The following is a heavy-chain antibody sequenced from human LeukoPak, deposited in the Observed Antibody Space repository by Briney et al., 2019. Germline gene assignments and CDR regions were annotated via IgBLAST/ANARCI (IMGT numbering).Heavy chain of an antibody. CDR2: IYYSGST. CDR3: ASPGSGFWSGYMDV. Sequence: PSETLSLTCTVSGGSISSGDYYWSWIRQPPGKGLEWIGYIYYSGSTYYNPSLKSRVAISVDTSKNQFSLKLSSVTAADTAAYYCASPGSGFWSGYMDVWGKGTTVTVSS. CDR1: GGSISSGDYY. J-gene: IGHJ6*03. D-gene: IGHD3-3*01. V-gene: IGHV4-30-4*08.